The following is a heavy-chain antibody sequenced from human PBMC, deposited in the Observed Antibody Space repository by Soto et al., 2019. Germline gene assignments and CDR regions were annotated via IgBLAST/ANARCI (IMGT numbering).Heavy chain of an antibody. CDR2: IIPLFGTT. D-gene: IGHD1-26*01. Sequence: ASVKVSCKASGGTFNTYGISWVRQAPGQGIEWMGGIIPLFGTTNYAQKFKGRVTITAAESTNTVYMELSSLRFEETAIYYCARASGTSWYKWFDPWGQCTLVTVYS. CDR3: ARASGTSWYKWFDP. J-gene: IGHJ5*02. CDR1: GGTFNTYG. V-gene: IGHV1-69*13.